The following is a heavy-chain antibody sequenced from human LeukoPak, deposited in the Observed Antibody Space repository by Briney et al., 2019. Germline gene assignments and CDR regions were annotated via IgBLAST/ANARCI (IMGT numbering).Heavy chain of an antibody. J-gene: IGHJ3*02. V-gene: IGHV4-4*02. D-gene: IGHD6-19*01. CDR3: TRRAGTDSNGAFDI. Sequence: PSETLSLTCAVSGGSISSSTWWTWVRPPPGKGLEWIGEIYHSGSTNYNPSLKSRVTISVDKSKNQFSLNLNSVSAADTAVYYCTRRAGTDSNGAFDIWGQGTMVTVSS. CDR2: IYHSGST. CDR1: GGSISSSTW.